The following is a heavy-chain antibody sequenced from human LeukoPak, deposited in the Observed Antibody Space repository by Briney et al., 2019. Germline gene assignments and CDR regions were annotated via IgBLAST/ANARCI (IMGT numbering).Heavy chain of an antibody. J-gene: IGHJ4*02. CDR1: GFTFSHYW. CDR2: INGEGSST. CDR3: ARGGDDYNCMDY. V-gene: IGHV3-74*01. Sequence: PGGSLRLSCAASGFTFSHYWMHWVRQAPGKGLVWVSRINGEGSSTIYADSVKGRFTISRDSAKNTVYLQMNSLRAEDTAVYYCARGGDDYNCMDYWGQGTLVTVSS. D-gene: IGHD5-24*01.